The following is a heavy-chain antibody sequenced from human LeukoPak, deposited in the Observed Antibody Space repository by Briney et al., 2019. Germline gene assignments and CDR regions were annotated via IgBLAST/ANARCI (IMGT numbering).Heavy chain of an antibody. CDR1: GGSFSGYY. J-gene: IGHJ4*02. V-gene: IGHV4-34*01. Sequence: SETLSLTCAVYGGSFSGYYWSWIRQPPGKGLEWIGEINHSGSTNYNPSLKSRVTISVDTSKNQFSLKLSSVTAADTAVYYCAGSSSSGYLRFDYWGQGTLVTVSS. D-gene: IGHD3-22*01. CDR3: AGSSSSGYLRFDY. CDR2: INHSGST.